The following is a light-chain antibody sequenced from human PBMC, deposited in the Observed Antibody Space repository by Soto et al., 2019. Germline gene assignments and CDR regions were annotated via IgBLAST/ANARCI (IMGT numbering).Light chain of an antibody. CDR2: GAS. CDR1: QSVSSSY. Sequence: EIVLTQSPGTLSLSPGERATLSCRASQSVSSSYLAWYQHKPGQAPRLLIYGASSRATGIPDRFSGSGSGTDFSLTISRREPDEFGVYYCQQDGSSPQWTFGQGTKWEIK. CDR3: QQDGSSPQWT. V-gene: IGKV3-20*01. J-gene: IGKJ1*01.